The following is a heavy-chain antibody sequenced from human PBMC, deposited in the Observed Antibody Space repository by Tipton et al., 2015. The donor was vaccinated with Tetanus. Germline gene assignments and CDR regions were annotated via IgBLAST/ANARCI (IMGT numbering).Heavy chain of an antibody. CDR2: IGANGRST. D-gene: IGHD6-13*01. J-gene: IGHJ4*02. Sequence: SLRLSCATSGFTFSAYAMTWVRQAPGKGLEWVSAIGANGRSTYYAGSVKGRFTTYRDNSNSTLYLRMNSLRAEDTAVYYCAKMRSYSSTWYFDYWGQGTLVTVSS. CDR1: GFTFSAYA. CDR3: AKMRSYSSTWYFDY. V-gene: IGHV3-23*01.